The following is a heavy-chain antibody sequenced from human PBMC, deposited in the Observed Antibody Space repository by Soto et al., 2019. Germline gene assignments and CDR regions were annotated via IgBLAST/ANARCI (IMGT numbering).Heavy chain of an antibody. V-gene: IGHV1-46*01. CDR1: GYTFTSYY. CDR2: INPSGGST. CDR3: AAGKFDGLTRTPAPDY. Sequence: ASVKVSCKASGYTFTSYYMHWVRQAPGQGLEWMGIINPSGGSTSYAQKFQGRVTMTRDTSTSTVYMELSSLRSEDTAVYYCAAGKFDGLTRTPAPDYWGQGTLVTVSS. J-gene: IGHJ4*02. D-gene: IGHD2-8*01.